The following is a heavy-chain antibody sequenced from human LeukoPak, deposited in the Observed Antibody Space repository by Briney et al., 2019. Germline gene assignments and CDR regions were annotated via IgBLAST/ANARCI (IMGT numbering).Heavy chain of an antibody. CDR3: ARVGRSSGYYSNGWFDP. CDR2: IYHSGST. V-gene: IGHV4-38-2*02. Sequence: PSETLSLTCTVSGYSISSGYYWGWIRQPPGKGLEWIGEIYHSGSTNYNPSLKSRVTISVDKSKNQFSLKLSSVTAADTAVYYCARVGRSSGYYSNGWFDPWGQGTLVTVSS. D-gene: IGHD3-22*01. CDR1: GYSISSGYY. J-gene: IGHJ5*02.